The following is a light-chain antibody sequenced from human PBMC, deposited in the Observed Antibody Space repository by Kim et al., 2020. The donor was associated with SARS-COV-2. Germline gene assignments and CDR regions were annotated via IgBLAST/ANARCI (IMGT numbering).Light chain of an antibody. Sequence: ESPGKTVTISCTRSSGRIASNFVQWYQQRPGSAPTSVIYEDNQRPSWVPDRFSGSIDDSSNSASLTISGLKTEDEADYYCQSGKLFGGGTQLTVL. CDR1: SGRIASNF. CDR3: QSGKL. V-gene: IGLV6-57*03. CDR2: EDN. J-gene: IGLJ2*01.